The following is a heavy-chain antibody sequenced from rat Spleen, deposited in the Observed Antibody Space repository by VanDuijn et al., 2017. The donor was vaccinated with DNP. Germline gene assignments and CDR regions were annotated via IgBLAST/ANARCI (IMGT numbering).Heavy chain of an antibody. D-gene: IGHD1-11*01. Sequence: EVQLVESGGGLVQPGRSLKLSCAASGFTFRDYNMAWVRQAPKKGLEWVATIIYDGSRTYYRDSVKGRFTISRDNAKSTLYLQMDSPRSEDTATYYCVTRGMYGGYDHWGQGVMVTVSS. J-gene: IGHJ2*01. CDR1: GFTFRDYN. CDR3: VTRGMYGGYDH. V-gene: IGHV5S10*01. CDR2: IIYDGSRT.